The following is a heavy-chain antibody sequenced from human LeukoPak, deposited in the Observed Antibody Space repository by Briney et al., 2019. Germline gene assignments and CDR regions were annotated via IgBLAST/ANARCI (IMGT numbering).Heavy chain of an antibody. Sequence: NPSETLSLTCAVYGGSFSGYYWSWIRQPPGKGLEWIGEINHSGSTNYNPSLKSRVTISVDTSKNQFSLKLSSVTAADTAVYYCARSYRDYDSSGYRVYYYMDVWGKGTTVTVSS. V-gene: IGHV4-34*01. CDR1: GGSFSGYY. CDR3: ARSYRDYDSSGYRVYYYMDV. D-gene: IGHD3-22*01. CDR2: INHSGST. J-gene: IGHJ6*03.